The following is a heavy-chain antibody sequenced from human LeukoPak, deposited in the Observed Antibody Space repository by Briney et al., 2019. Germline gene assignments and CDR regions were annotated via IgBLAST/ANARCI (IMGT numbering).Heavy chain of an antibody. CDR1: GYTFTGYY. D-gene: IGHD3-3*01. Sequence: ASVKVSCKASGYTFTGYYMHWVRQAPGQGLEWMGWINPNSGGTNYAQKFQGRVTMTRDTSISTAYMELSRLRSDDTAVYYCARAPITIFGVVSNAFDIWGQGIMVTVSS. CDR3: ARAPITIFGVVSNAFDI. J-gene: IGHJ3*02. CDR2: INPNSGGT. V-gene: IGHV1-2*02.